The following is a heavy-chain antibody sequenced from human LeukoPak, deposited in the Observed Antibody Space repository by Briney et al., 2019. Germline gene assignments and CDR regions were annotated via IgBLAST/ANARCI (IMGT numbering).Heavy chain of an antibody. J-gene: IGHJ4*02. D-gene: IGHD3-22*01. Sequence: ASVKVSCKASGYTFNNYGISWVRQAPGQGLEWMGWISAYNGDTNYAQKLQGRVAMTTDTSTSTAYMELRSLRSDDTAVYYCARDHYDRSGYYYTYYFEYWGQGTLVTVSS. CDR2: ISAYNGDT. CDR1: GYTFNNYG. CDR3: ARDHYDRSGYYYTYYFEY. V-gene: IGHV1-18*01.